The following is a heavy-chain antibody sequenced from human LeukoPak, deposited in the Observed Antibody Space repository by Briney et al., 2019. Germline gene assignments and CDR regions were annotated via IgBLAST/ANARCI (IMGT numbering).Heavy chain of an antibody. D-gene: IGHD6-19*01. CDR2: FDTGFGT. Sequence: SLRLSWAAYGFTFSTASLRWVRQAPGRGLEWVSAFDTGFGTYYPDSLKGRFTISRDNSKNTLFLQMNSLRTEDTAVYYCARSSGWWSLDYWGQGTLVTVSS. CDR3: ARSSGWWSLDY. CDR1: GFTFSTAS. J-gene: IGHJ4*02. V-gene: IGHV3-23*01.